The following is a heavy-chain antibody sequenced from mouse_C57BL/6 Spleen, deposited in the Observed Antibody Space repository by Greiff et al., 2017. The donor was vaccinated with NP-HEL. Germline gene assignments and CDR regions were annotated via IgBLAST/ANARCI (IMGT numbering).Heavy chain of an antibody. CDR1: GFNIKDDY. CDR2: IDPENGDT. D-gene: IGHD3-2*02. J-gene: IGHJ3*01. CDR3: TTGSSGYTWFAY. Sequence: EVMLVESGAELVRPGASVKLSCTASGFNIKDDYMHWVKQRPEQGLEWIGWIDPENGDTEYASKFQGKATITADTSSNTAYLQLSSLTSEDTAVYYCTTGSSGYTWFAYWGQGTLVTVSA. V-gene: IGHV14-4*01.